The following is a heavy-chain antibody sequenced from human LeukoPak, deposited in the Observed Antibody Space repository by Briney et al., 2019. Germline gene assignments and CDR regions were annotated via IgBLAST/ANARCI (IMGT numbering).Heavy chain of an antibody. CDR3: ARSRKNIAVAGTWPQVVDY. V-gene: IGHV4-61*02. CDR1: GGSISSGSYY. J-gene: IGHJ4*02. D-gene: IGHD6-19*01. Sequence: PSETLSLTCTVPGGSISSGSYYWSWIRQPAGKGLEWIGRIYTGGSTNYNPSLKSRVTISVDTSKNQFSLKLSSVTAADTAVYYCARSRKNIAVAGTWPQVVDYWGQGTLVTVSS. CDR2: IYTGGST.